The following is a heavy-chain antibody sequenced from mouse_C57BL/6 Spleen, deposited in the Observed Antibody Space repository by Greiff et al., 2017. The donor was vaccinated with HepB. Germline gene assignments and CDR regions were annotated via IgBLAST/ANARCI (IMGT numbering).Heavy chain of an antibody. Sequence: VQLQQSGGGLVQPGGSLKLSCAASGIDFSRYWMSWVRRAPGKGLEWIGEINPDSSTINYAPSLKDKFIISRDNAKNTLYLQMSKVRSEDTALYYCARCYYGSSNAMDYWGQGTSVTVSS. D-gene: IGHD1-1*01. CDR3: ARCYYGSSNAMDY. J-gene: IGHJ4*01. V-gene: IGHV4-1*01. CDR1: GIDFSRYW. CDR2: INPDSSTI.